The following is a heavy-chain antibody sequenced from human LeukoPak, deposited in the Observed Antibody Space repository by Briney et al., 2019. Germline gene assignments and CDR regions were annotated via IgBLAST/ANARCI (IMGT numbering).Heavy chain of an antibody. V-gene: IGHV3-23*01. CDR1: RFPFSSYA. CDR3: AKPVTAMAVVPFDY. CDR2: ISGSGGST. Sequence: GGSLRLSCAASRFPFSSYAMNWVRQAPGKVLEWVSAISGSGGSTYYADSVKGRFTISRDNSKNTLYLQMNSLRAEDTAVYYCAKPVTAMAVVPFDYWGQGTLVTVSS. D-gene: IGHD5-18*01. J-gene: IGHJ4*02.